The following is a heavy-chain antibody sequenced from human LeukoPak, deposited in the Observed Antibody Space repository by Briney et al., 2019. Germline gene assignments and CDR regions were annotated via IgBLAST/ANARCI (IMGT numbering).Heavy chain of an antibody. D-gene: IGHD2-15*01. CDR1: GGSISSYY. Sequence: PSETLSLTCTVSGGSISSYYWSWIRQPPGKGLEWIGYIYYSGSTNYNPSLKSRVTMSVDTSKNQFSLKLSSVTAADTAVYYCARVSGKYSLDYWGQGTLVTVSS. V-gene: IGHV4-59*12. CDR2: IYYSGST. J-gene: IGHJ4*02. CDR3: ARVSGKYSLDY.